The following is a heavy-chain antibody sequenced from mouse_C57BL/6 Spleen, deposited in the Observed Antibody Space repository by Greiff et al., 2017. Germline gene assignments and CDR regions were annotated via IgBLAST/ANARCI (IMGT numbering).Heavy chain of an antibody. CDR1: GYTFTSYW. CDR2: IHPNSGST. CDR3: ARGAYGLYAMDD. Sequence: QVQLQQPGAELVKPGASVKLSCKASGYTFTSYWMHWVKQRPGQGLEWIGMIHPNSGSTNYNEKFKSKATLTVDKSSSTAYMQLSSLTSEDSAVYYCARGAYGLYAMDDWGQGTSVTVSS. D-gene: IGHD1-2*01. V-gene: IGHV1-64*01. J-gene: IGHJ4*01.